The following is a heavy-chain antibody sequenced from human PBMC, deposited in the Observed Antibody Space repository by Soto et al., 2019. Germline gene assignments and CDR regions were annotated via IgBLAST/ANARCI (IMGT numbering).Heavy chain of an antibody. CDR1: GLTFSSSA. CDR3: AKSLNINWKNWFDP. D-gene: IGHD1-1*01. V-gene: IGHV3-23*01. Sequence: PGGSLRLSCAASGLTFSSSAMNWVRKAPGKGPEWVSIISDSGGRTHYADSVKGRFTISRDNSKNTLYLQMSSLRAEDTALYYCAKSLNINWKNWFDPWGQGTLVTVSS. CDR2: ISDSGGRT. J-gene: IGHJ5*02.